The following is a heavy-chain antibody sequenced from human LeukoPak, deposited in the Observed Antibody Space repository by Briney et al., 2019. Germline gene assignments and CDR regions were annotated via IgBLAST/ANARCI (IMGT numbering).Heavy chain of an antibody. J-gene: IGHJ6*02. CDR1: GGTFSSYA. D-gene: IGHD4-17*01. CDR2: IIPIFGTA. CDR3: ARDDYGDHYYYGMDV. Sequence: SVKVSCKASGGTFSSYAISWVRQAPGQGLEWMGGIIPIFGTANYAQKFQGRVTMTRDTSTSTVYMELSSLRSEDTAVYYCARDDYGDHYYYGMDVWGQGTTVTVSS. V-gene: IGHV1-69*05.